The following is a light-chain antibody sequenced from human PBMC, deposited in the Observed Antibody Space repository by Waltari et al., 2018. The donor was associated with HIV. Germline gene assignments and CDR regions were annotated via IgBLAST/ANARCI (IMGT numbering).Light chain of an antibody. V-gene: IGKV3-11*01. CDR2: DAS. Sequence: EIVLTQSPATLSLSPGERDTLSCRASQSVNTYLAWYQQKPGQAPRLLIYDASNRATGIPARFSGSGSGTDFTLTISSLEPEDFAVYYCQQRSNWPPEITFGQGTRLEIK. J-gene: IGKJ5*01. CDR1: QSVNTY. CDR3: QQRSNWPPEIT.